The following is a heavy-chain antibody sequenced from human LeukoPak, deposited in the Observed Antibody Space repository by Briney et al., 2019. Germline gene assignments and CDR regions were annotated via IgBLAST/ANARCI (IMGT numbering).Heavy chain of an antibody. CDR2: IYYSGST. V-gene: IGHV4-59*08. Sequence: SETLSLTCTDSGGSISSYYWSWIRQPPRKGLEWIGYIYYSGSTNYNPSLNNRVTISVDTSKNQFSLKLSSVTAADTAVYYCARHKGKGVTGTTVFGYMDVWGKGTTVTVSS. CDR1: GGSISSYY. J-gene: IGHJ6*03. CDR3: ARHKGKGVTGTTVFGYMDV. D-gene: IGHD1-7*01.